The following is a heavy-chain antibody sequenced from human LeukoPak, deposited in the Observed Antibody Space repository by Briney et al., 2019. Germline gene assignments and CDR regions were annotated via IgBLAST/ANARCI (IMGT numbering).Heavy chain of an antibody. CDR3: ARGRSRFYDFWSGYHTPPGDFDY. CDR1: GGSISSHY. CDR2: IYYSGST. J-gene: IGHJ4*02. V-gene: IGHV4-59*11. Sequence: SETLSLTCTVSGGSISSHYWSWIRQPPGKGLGWIGYIYYSGSTNYNPSLKSRVTISVDTSKNQFSLKLSSVTAADTAVYYCARGRSRFYDFWSGYHTPPGDFDYWGQGTLVTVSS. D-gene: IGHD3-3*01.